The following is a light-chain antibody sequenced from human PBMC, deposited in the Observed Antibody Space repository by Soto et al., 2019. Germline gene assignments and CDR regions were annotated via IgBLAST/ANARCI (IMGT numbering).Light chain of an antibody. CDR3: QQYQSWPYT. Sequence: DIQMTQSPSTLSASVGDRVTITCRASQSVNKWLAWYQQKPGRAPNLVIYDASTLQTSVTSTFSGSGSGTEFTLTISSLQPDDFGTYSCQQYQSWPYTFGQGTKLEIK. J-gene: IGKJ2*01. CDR2: DAS. CDR1: QSVNKW. V-gene: IGKV1-5*01.